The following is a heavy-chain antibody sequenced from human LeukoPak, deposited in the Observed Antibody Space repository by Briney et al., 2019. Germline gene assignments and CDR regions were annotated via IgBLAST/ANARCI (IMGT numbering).Heavy chain of an antibody. J-gene: IGHJ4*02. Sequence: GGSLRLSCAASGFTFSSYAMSWVREAPGKGLEWGSAISGSGGSTYYADSVKGRFTISRDNSKNTLYLQMNSLRAEDTAVYYCARQARGYGSGSFFGYWGQGTLVTVSS. CDR2: ISGSGGST. CDR3: ARQARGYGSGSFFGY. V-gene: IGHV3-23*01. CDR1: GFTFSSYA. D-gene: IGHD3-10*01.